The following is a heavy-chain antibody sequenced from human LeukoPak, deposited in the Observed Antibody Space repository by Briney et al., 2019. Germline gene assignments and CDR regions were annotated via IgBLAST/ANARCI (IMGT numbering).Heavy chain of an antibody. D-gene: IGHD3-3*01. CDR1: GFTFSSYA. J-gene: IGHJ6*03. CDR2: ISSNGGST. Sequence: GGSLRLSCAASGFTFSSYAMHWVRQAPGKGLEYVSAISSNGGSTYYANSVKGRFTISRDNSKNTLYLQMGRLRAEDMAVYYCAREKGYYDFWSAAYYYYYMDVWGKGTTVTVS. CDR3: AREKGYYDFWSAAYYYYYMDV. V-gene: IGHV3-64*01.